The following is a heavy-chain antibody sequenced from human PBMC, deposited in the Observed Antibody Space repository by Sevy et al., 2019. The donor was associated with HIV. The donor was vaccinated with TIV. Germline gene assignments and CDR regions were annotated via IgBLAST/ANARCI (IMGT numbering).Heavy chain of an antibody. CDR1: GFTFSSYA. CDR3: ARALNSGSASEDAFDI. CDR2: ISYDGSNK. J-gene: IGHJ3*02. Sequence: GGSLRLSCAASGFTFSSYAMHWVRQAPGKGQEWVAVISYDGSNKYYADSVKGRFTISRDNSKNTLYLQMNSLRAEDRAVYYCARALNSGSASEDAFDIWGQGTMVTVSS. D-gene: IGHD1-26*01. V-gene: IGHV3-30-3*01.